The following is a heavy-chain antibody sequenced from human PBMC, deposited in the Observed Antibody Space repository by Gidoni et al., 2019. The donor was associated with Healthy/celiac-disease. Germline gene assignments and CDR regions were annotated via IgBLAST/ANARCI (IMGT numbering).Heavy chain of an antibody. CDR3: ARTDVDTAWYYYYMDV. V-gene: IGHV1-69*01. D-gene: IGHD5-18*01. CDR1: GGTFSSYA. Sequence: QVQLVQSGAEVKKPWSSVKVSCKASGGTFSSYAISWVRQAPGQGLEWMGGIIPIFGTANYEQKFQGRVTITADESTSTAYMELSSLRSEDTAVYYCARTDVDTAWYYYYMDVWGKGTTVTVSS. CDR2: IIPIFGTA. J-gene: IGHJ6*03.